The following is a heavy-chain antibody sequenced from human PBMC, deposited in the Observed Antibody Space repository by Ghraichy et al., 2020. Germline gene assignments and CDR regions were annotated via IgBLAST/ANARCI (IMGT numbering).Heavy chain of an antibody. V-gene: IGHV3-7*03. J-gene: IGHJ3*02. CDR2: IKQDGSAK. CDR3: ARDWVGYGSGRGAFDI. D-gene: IGHD3-10*01. Sequence: LSLTCAASGFTFSSYWMSWVRQAPGKGLEWVANIKQDGSAKYYVDSVKGRFTISRDNAKNSLYLQMNSLRAEDTAVYYCARDWVGYGSGRGAFDIWGQGTMVTGSS. CDR1: GFTFSSYW.